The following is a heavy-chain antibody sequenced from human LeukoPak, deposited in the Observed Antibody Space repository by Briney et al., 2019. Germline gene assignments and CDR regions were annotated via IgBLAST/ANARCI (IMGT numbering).Heavy chain of an antibody. J-gene: IGHJ4*02. V-gene: IGHV1-8*01. Sequence: ASVKVSCKASGYTFTSYGINWVRQATGQRIEWMGWMNPNSGNTGSAQKFQGRLTMTRNTSISTAYMELSSLRSEDTAVYYCARRSQAGGTGIGYWGQGTLVTVSS. CDR1: GYTFTSYG. D-gene: IGHD6-19*01. CDR2: MNPNSGNT. CDR3: ARRSQAGGTGIGY.